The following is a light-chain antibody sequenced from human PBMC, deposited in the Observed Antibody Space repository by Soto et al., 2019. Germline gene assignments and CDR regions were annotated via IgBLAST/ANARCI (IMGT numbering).Light chain of an antibody. CDR1: QSVSSNY. Sequence: EIVLTQSPGTLSLSPGERATLSCRASQSVSSNYLAWYQRKPGQAPRLLSYGASSRAIDIPNRFSGSGSGTDFTLTITRLEPEAFAVYYCQQYGSSPPTFGPGTKVEI. V-gene: IGKV3-20*01. CDR2: GAS. CDR3: QQYGSSPPT. J-gene: IGKJ1*01.